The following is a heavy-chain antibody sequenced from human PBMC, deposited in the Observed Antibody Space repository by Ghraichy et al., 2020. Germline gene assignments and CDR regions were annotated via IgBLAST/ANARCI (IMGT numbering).Heavy chain of an antibody. CDR2: ISHHGANT. CDR1: GSTFSSFG. Sequence: GGSLRLSCVDSGSTFSSFGMGWVRQAPGRGPEWVASISHHGANTYYADSVKGRFTVSRDNPQNTLYLQMTSLGDEDTALYYCAKDLRSFGREWYGYFDPWGQGALVIVSA. D-gene: IGHD3-16*01. V-gene: IGHV3-23*01. J-gene: IGHJ5*02. CDR3: AKDLRSFGREWYGYFDP.